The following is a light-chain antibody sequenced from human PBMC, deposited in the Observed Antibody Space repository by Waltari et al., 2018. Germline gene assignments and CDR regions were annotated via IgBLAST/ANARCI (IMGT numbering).Light chain of an antibody. CDR3: AKWGTILSGSL. CDR1: NSNTANED. J-gene: IGLJ2*01. CDR2: RTD. Sequence: QSVLTQPPSTSGSPGQRVTISCSGRNSNTANEDVVWYQQLPASPQQLLISRTDRPPSVLPERFSGSKSGTSAPLATSGHRSEDEGDYYCAKWGTILSGSLFGGGTKLTVL. V-gene: IGLV1-47*01.